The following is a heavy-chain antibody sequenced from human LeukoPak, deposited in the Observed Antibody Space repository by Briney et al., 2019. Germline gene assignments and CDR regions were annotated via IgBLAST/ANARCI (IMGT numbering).Heavy chain of an antibody. V-gene: IGHV3-23*01. Sequence: AGSLRLSCAAYGFTSSNYARDWVSQAQGKGLDWGSAISGSGADRYYADSVKGRFTISRDNSKNTLYLQMNSLRAEDTAIYFCAKELRRSPTYYFDYWGQGTLVTVSS. J-gene: IGHJ4*02. D-gene: IGHD2-15*01. CDR3: AKELRRSPTYYFDY. CDR2: ISGSGADR. CDR1: GFTSSNYA.